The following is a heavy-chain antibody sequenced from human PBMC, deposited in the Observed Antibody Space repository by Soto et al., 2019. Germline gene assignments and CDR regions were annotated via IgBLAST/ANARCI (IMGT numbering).Heavy chain of an antibody. Sequence: GGSLRLSCAASGFIFSSYAMSWVRQAPGKGLEWVSAISGSGTTAYYADTVKGRFTFSRDNSKSTMYLQISSLRAEDTAVYYCAKGLLDPNYDYVWGSYRETPLKFDYWGQGTLVTVAS. V-gene: IGHV3-23*01. CDR2: ISGSGTTA. CDR3: AKGLLDPNYDYVWGSYRETPLKFDY. D-gene: IGHD3-16*02. J-gene: IGHJ4*02. CDR1: GFIFSSYA.